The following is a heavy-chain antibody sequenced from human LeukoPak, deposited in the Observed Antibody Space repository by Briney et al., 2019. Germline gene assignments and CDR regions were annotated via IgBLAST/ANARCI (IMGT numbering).Heavy chain of an antibody. V-gene: IGHV3-33*01. D-gene: IGHD2-8*01. CDR2: IWYDGSKI. Sequence: GGSLRLSCAASGFTFRNYGMHWVRQTPGKGLEWVALIWYDGSKIDYTESVKGRFTISKDNSKNTLSLQINSLRAEDTAVYFRARDGINGSYWHFFESWGQGTLVTVSS. CDR1: GFTFRNYG. J-gene: IGHJ4*02. CDR3: ARDGINGSYWHFFES.